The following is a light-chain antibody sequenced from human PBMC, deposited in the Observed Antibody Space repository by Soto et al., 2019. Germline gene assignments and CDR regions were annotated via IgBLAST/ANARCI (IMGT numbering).Light chain of an antibody. J-gene: IGKJ4*02. Sequence: EIVLTQSPGTLSLSPGERATLSCRASQSVSSNFLAWYQLRPGQAPRLLIYGTSSRATGIPDRFSGSGSGTDFTLTISRREPEDSAVYFCHQYSSSITFGEGTRVEVK. CDR3: HQYSSSIT. CDR1: QSVSSNF. V-gene: IGKV3-20*01. CDR2: GTS.